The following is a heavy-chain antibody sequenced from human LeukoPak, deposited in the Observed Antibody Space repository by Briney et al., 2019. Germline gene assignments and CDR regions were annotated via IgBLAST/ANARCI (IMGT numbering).Heavy chain of an antibody. Sequence: ASVTVSCKFSGYTFTELSMHWVRQAPGQGKGWMGGFDPEDGETIYAQKFQGRVTMTEDTSTDTAYMELSSLRSEDTAVYYCATAYCSGGSCYPCFDYWGQGTLVTVSS. CDR2: FDPEDGET. V-gene: IGHV1-24*01. J-gene: IGHJ4*02. CDR1: GYTFTELS. CDR3: ATAYCSGGSCYPCFDY. D-gene: IGHD2-15*01.